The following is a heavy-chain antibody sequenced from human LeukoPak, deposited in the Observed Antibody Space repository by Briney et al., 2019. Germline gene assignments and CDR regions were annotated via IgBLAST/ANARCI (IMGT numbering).Heavy chain of an antibody. CDR3: ARRAYSSSSYWFDP. CDR2: IYTSGST. CDR1: GGSISSYY. D-gene: IGHD6-6*01. V-gene: IGHV4-4*09. Sequence: SETLSLICTVSGGSISSYYWSWIRQPPGKGLEWIGYIYTSGSTNYNPSLKSRVTISVDTSKNQFSLKLSSVTAADTAVYYCARRAYSSSSYWFDPWGQGTLVTVSS. J-gene: IGHJ5*02.